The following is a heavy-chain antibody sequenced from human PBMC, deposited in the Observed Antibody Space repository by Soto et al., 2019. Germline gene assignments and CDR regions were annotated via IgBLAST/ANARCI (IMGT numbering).Heavy chain of an antibody. Sequence: GGSLRLSCAASGFTFSSYAMHWVRQAPGKGLEWVAVISYDGSNKYYADSVKGRFTISRDNSKNTLYLQMNSLRAEDTAVYYCASEQLAVLRGVLDYWGQGTLVTVSS. J-gene: IGHJ4*02. CDR1: GFTFSSYA. D-gene: IGHD1-1*01. V-gene: IGHV3-30-3*01. CDR2: ISYDGSNK. CDR3: ASEQLAVLRGVLDY.